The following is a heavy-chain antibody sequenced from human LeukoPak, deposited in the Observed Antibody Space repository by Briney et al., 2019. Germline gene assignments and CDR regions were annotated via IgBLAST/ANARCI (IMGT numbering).Heavy chain of an antibody. Sequence: GGSLRLSCTASGFTFGDYAMSWVRQAPGKGLEWVGFIRSKAYGGTTEYAASVKGRFTISRDDSKSIAYLQMNSLKTEDTAVYYCTDSGSSPDPRDYWGQGTLVTVSS. CDR1: GFTFGDYA. V-gene: IGHV3-49*04. D-gene: IGHD1-26*01. CDR2: IRSKAYGGTT. J-gene: IGHJ4*02. CDR3: TDSGSSPDPRDY.